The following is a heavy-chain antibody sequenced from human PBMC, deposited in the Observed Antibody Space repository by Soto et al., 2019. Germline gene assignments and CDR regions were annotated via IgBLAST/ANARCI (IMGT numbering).Heavy chain of an antibody. CDR1: GGTFSSYA. J-gene: IGHJ6*02. V-gene: IGHV1-69*01. Sequence: QVQLVQSGAEVKKPGFSVKVSCKASGGTFSSYAISWVRQAPGQGLEWMGGIIPIFGTANYAQKFQGRVTITADESTSTAYMELSSMRSEDTGVYYCARDLTTLMQVDSGVPHYYYYGMDVWGHGTTVTVSS. D-gene: IGHD4-17*01. CDR3: ARDLTTLMQVDSGVPHYYYYGMDV. CDR2: IIPIFGTA.